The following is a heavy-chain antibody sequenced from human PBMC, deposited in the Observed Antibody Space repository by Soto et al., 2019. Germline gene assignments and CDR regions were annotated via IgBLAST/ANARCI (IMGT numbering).Heavy chain of an antibody. CDR1: GYIFVNYG. Sequence: QVQLVQSGYEVRKPGSSVKVSCKASGYIFVNYGIAWVRQAPGQGLEWMGWISPYNGNTHYASKVQGRLTMTTDTSTSTAYMDLGSLTSHDTAVYYCAMVDNYVTPTPQDVWGQGTTVTV. J-gene: IGHJ6*02. D-gene: IGHD3-16*01. CDR2: ISPYNGNT. CDR3: AMVDNYVTPTPQDV. V-gene: IGHV1-18*01.